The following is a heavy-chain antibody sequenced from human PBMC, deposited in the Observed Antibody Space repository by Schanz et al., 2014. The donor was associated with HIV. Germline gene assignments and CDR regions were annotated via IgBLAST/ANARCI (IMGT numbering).Heavy chain of an antibody. Sequence: QVQLVQSGAEVKKTGSSVKVSCKASGGTFRSNAITWVRQAPGQGLEWIGHFNVMLSKINSAQKFQGRVSMTADESTSTAYMEMTSLRSEDTAVYYCARDLGGDFWSAQGGFDPWGQGTLVTVSS. CDR2: FNVMLSKI. CDR1: GGTFRSNA. V-gene: IGHV1-69*01. J-gene: IGHJ5*02. CDR3: ARDLGGDFWSAQGGFDP. D-gene: IGHD3-3*01.